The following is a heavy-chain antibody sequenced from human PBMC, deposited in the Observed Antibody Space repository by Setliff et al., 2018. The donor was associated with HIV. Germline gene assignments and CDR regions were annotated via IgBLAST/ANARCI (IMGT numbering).Heavy chain of an antibody. CDR2: IHYSGTS. V-gene: IGHV4-59*11. D-gene: IGHD3-10*01. CDR1: GDLINNHN. J-gene: IGHJ6*02. CDR3: ARRVSISVRSLYYFYGMDV. Sequence: PSETLSPTCTVSGDLINNHNWNWIRQSPEKGLEWLGNIHYSGTSNYNPSLKSRIVISLDTSKKQFSLHFYSVTAADTAVYYCARRVSISVRSLYYFYGMDVWGQGTAVTVSS.